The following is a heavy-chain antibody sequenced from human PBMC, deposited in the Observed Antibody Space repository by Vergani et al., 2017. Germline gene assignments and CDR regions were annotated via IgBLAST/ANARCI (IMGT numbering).Heavy chain of an antibody. Sequence: EVQLVQSGAEVKKPGESLKISCKGSGYSFTSYWIGWVRQMPGKGLEWMGIIYPGDSDTRYSPSFQGQVTISADKSISTGYLQWSSLKASDTAMYYCARQRRQTVTTSAIYYMDVWGKGTTVTVSS. CDR3: ARQRRQTVTTSAIYYMDV. D-gene: IGHD4-17*01. CDR2: IYPGDSDT. V-gene: IGHV5-51*01. J-gene: IGHJ6*03. CDR1: GYSFTSYW.